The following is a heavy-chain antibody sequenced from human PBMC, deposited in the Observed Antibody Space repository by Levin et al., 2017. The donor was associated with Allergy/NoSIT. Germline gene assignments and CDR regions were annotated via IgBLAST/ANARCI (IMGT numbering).Heavy chain of an antibody. D-gene: IGHD2-15*01. J-gene: IGHJ4*02. CDR2: IKQDGSEI. V-gene: IGHV3-7*04. CDR3: ARDKWEAAATARGYFEY. CDR1: GFTFSSYW. Sequence: ETLSLTCAASGFTFSSYWMSWVRQAPGKGLEWVASIKQDGSEIYYVDPVKGRFTISRDNAKNSLYLQMNSLRAEDTAVYFCARDKWEAAATARGYFEYWGQGNLVIVSS.